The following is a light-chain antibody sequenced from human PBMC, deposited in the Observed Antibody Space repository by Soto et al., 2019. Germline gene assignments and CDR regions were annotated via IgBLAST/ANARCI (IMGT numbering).Light chain of an antibody. V-gene: IGKV1-27*01. J-gene: IGKJ1*01. CDR1: QGIRND. CDR2: AAS. Sequence: IQMTQSPSSLSASVGDRVTITCRASQGIRNDLAWYQQKPGEVPNLLIYAASTLQSGVPSRFSGSGSGTVFTLTITSLQPEDVATYYCQKYNSAPRTFGQGTKVEIK. CDR3: QKYNSAPRT.